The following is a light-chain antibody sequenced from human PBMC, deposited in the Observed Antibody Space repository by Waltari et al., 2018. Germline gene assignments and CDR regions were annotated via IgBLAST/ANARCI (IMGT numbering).Light chain of an antibody. J-gene: IGKJ4*01. V-gene: IGKV3-11*01. CDR3: QQCSNWPLT. Sequence: EIVLTQSPATLSVSPGERATLSCRASQSVSNILAWYQQKPGQAPRLLIYDTSNRATAFPARFSGSGSGTDFTLTISSLQSEDFAVYYCQQCSNWPLTFGEGTKVEIK. CDR2: DTS. CDR1: QSVSNI.